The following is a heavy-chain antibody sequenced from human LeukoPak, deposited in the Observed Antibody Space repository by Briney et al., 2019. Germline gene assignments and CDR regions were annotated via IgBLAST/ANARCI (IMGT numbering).Heavy chain of an antibody. CDR1: GFTFSSYS. V-gene: IGHV3-21*01. D-gene: IGHD3-16*02. Sequence: GGSLRLSCAASGFTFSSYSMNWVRQAPGKGLEWVSSISSSSSYIYYADSVKGRFTISRDNAKNSLYLQMNSLRAEDTAVYYCARDQSDYVWGSYRYNAFDIWGQGTMITVSS. CDR2: ISSSSSYI. CDR3: ARDQSDYVWGSYRYNAFDI. J-gene: IGHJ3*02.